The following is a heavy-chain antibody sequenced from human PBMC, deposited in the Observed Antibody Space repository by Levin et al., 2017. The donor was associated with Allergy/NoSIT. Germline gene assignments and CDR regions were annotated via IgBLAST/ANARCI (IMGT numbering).Heavy chain of an antibody. D-gene: IGHD6-13*01. CDR1: GGSVSSGSYY. CDR3: ARGGEEQQLLHFQH. V-gene: IGHV4-61*01. J-gene: IGHJ1*01. CDR2: IYYSGST. Sequence: PSETLSLTCTVSGGSVSSGSYYWSWIRQPPGKGLEWIGYIYYSGSTNYNPSLKSRVTISVDTSKNQFSLKLSSVTAADTAVYYCARGGEEQQLLHFQHWGQGTLVTVSS.